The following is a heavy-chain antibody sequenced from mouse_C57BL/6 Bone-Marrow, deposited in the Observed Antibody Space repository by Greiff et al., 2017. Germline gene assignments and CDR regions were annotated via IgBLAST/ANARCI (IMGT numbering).Heavy chain of an antibody. J-gene: IGHJ4*01. V-gene: IGHV1-50*01. CDR1: GSTFTSYW. CDR3: ARDDSNYVFGYAMDY. CDR2: IDPSDSYT. D-gene: IGHD2-5*01. Sequence: QVQLQQPGAELVKPGASVKLSCKASGSTFTSYWMQWVNQRPGQGLEWIGEIDPSDSYTNYNQKFKGKDTLTVDPSSSTAYMQLSSLTSEDSAVYYCARDDSNYVFGYAMDYWGQGTSVTVSS.